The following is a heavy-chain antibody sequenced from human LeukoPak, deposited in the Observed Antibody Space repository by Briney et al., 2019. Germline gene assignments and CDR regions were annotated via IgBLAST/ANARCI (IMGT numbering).Heavy chain of an antibody. D-gene: IGHD2-15*01. CDR2: IYSSGST. J-gene: IGHJ5*02. CDR1: GGSITTYY. Sequence: SETLSLTCTVSGGSITTYYWSWIRQPPGKGLEWIGYIYSSGSTNYNPSLKSRVTISLGTSKNHFSLKVSPVTAADTAVYYCARDLGGGSFAPAPWFDPWGQGTLVTVSS. CDR3: ARDLGGGSFAPAPWFDP. V-gene: IGHV4-59*01.